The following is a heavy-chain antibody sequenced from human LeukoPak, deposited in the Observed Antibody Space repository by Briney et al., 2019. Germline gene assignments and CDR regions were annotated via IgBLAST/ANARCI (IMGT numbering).Heavy chain of an antibody. CDR3: ARDTVAGIVVVPAAPDY. D-gene: IGHD2-2*01. J-gene: IGHJ4*02. V-gene: IGHV3-30-3*01. CDR2: ISYDGSNK. CDR1: GFTFSSYA. Sequence: GGSLRLSCAASGFTFSSYAMHWVRQAPGKGLEWVAVISYDGSNKYYADSVKGRFTISRDNSKNTLYLQMNSLRAEDTAVYYCARDTVAGIVVVPAAPDYWGQGTLVTVSS.